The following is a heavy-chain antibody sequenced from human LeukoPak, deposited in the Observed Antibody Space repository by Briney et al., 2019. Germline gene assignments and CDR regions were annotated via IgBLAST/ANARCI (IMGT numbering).Heavy chain of an antibody. Sequence: GGSLRLSCAASGFTFSSYWMSWVRQAPGKGLEWVANIKQDGSEKYYVDSVKGRFTISRDNAKNSLYLQMNSLRAEDTAVYYCAREDPLDYYYYMDVWGKGTTVTVSS. J-gene: IGHJ6*03. CDR1: GFTFSSYW. V-gene: IGHV3-7*01. CDR2: IKQDGSEK. CDR3: AREDPLDYYYYMDV.